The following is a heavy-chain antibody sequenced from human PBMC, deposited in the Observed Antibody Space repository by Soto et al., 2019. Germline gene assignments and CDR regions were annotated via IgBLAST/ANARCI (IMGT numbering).Heavy chain of an antibody. CDR1: GYTFTGYH. V-gene: IGHV1-2*02. CDR3: ARDLSPAEENWNDAYNYFDP. Sequence: GASVKVSCKASGYTFTGYHMHWVRQAPGQGLEWMGWINPNSGGTNYAQKFQGRVTMTRDTSISTAYMELSRLRSGDTAVYYCARDLSPAEENWNDAYNYFDPWGQGTLVTVSS. D-gene: IGHD1-1*01. CDR2: INPNSGGT. J-gene: IGHJ5*02.